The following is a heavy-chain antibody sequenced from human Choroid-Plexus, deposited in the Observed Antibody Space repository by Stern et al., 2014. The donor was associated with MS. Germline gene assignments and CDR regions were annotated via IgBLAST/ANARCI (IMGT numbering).Heavy chain of an antibody. Sequence: VQLEESGGGVFQPGRPLRLSCAASGFSFSSFCMHWVRQAPGKGLEWVALISYDGSKDYADSVKGRFAISRDNSKNTLYLQMNSLRAEDTAVYYCAKDRQYLTFFFDFWGQGSLVTVSS. CDR2: ISYDGSK. V-gene: IGHV3-30*18. D-gene: IGHD2/OR15-2a*01. CDR1: GFSFSSFC. J-gene: IGHJ4*02. CDR3: AKDRQYLTFFFDF.